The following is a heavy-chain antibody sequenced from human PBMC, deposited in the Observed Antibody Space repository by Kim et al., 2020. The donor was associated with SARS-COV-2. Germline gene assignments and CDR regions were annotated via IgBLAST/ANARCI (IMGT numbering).Heavy chain of an antibody. Sequence: ASVKVSCKASGYTFTSYDINWVRQATGQGLEWMGWMNPNSGNTGYAQKFQGRVTMTRNTSISTAYMELSSLRSEDTAVYYCARIVYDSSGYYHQPQQFDPWGQGTLVTVSS. CDR2: MNPNSGNT. CDR3: ARIVYDSSGYYHQPQQFDP. J-gene: IGHJ5*02. V-gene: IGHV1-8*01. CDR1: GYTFTSYD. D-gene: IGHD3-22*01.